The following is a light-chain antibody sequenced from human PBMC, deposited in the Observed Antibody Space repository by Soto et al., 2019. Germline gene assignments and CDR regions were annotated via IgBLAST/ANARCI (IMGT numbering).Light chain of an antibody. Sequence: EIVMTQSPATLSVSPGEGATLYSRASQGIGVTLAWYQQKPGQNPRLLIYNAFTRATGVPARFSGIGSGTDFTLTINSLQSEDFAVYYCKRYNDWPLTFGGGTKVDIK. V-gene: IGKV3-15*01. CDR1: QGIGVT. J-gene: IGKJ4*01. CDR3: KRYNDWPLT. CDR2: NAF.